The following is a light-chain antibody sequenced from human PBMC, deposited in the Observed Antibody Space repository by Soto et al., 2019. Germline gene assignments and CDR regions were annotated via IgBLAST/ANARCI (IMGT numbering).Light chain of an antibody. V-gene: IGLV2-14*01. CDR1: SSDVGAYNY. CDR2: EVS. J-gene: IGLJ1*01. CDR3: SLYTGSSTLV. Sequence: QSVLTQPASVSGSPGQSVTISCTGTSSDVGAYNYVSCYQQHPGKAPKLMIYEVSHRPSGVSNRFSGSKSGNTASLTISGLQAEDEADYYCSLYTGSSTLVFATGTKVTVL.